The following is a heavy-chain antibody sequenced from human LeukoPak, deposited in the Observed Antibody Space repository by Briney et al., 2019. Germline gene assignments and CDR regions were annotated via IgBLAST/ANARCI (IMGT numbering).Heavy chain of an antibody. V-gene: IGHV7-4-1*02. J-gene: IGHJ5*02. D-gene: IGHD2-15*01. CDR3: ARGPLVLGYCSGGSCYIGWFDP. CDR1: GYTFTSYA. Sequence: GVSVKVSCKASGYTFTSYAVNWVRQAPGQGLEWMGWINTNTGNPTYAQGFTGRFVFSLDTSVSTAYLQISSLKAEDTAVYYCARGPLVLGYCSGGSCYIGWFDPWGQGTLVTVSS. CDR2: INTNTGNP.